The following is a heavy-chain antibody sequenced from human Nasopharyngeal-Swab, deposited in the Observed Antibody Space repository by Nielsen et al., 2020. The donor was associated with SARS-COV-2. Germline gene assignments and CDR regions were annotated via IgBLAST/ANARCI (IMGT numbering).Heavy chain of an antibody. CDR1: GFTFTTSA. J-gene: IGHJ4*02. V-gene: IGHV1-58*01. Sequence: SVKVSCKASGFTFTTSAVQWVRQARGQRLGWIGWIVVGSGNTNYAQKFQERVTITRDMSTSTAYMELSSLRSEDTAVYYCAAGSAYYDSSDNTFDYWGQGTLVTVSS. CDR3: AAGSAYYDSSDNTFDY. D-gene: IGHD3-22*01. CDR2: IVVGSGNT.